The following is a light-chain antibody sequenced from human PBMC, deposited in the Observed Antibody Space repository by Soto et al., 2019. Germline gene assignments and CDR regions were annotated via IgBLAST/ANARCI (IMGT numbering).Light chain of an antibody. CDR2: DAS. V-gene: IGKV3-11*01. CDR3: QQRRTWPLT. Sequence: EVVLTQTPATLSLSPGERATLSCRASQSVKSYLVWYQQKPGQTPRLLIYDASNRATGIPARFSGSGSETDVTLTISSREPEDFAVYYCQQRRTWPLTFGGGTRVEIK. J-gene: IGKJ4*01. CDR1: QSVKSY.